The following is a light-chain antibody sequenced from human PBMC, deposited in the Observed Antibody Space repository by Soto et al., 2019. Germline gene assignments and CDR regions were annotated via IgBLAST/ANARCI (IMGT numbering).Light chain of an antibody. Sequence: EDALTQSPGTLSLSPGERATLSCRAGQNLASKYLAWYQQKAGQAPRLLIYGAASRATGIPDRFSGSGSGTDFTLTISRLEPEDFAVYYCQQYGSTFGQGTRLEIK. CDR1: QNLASKY. V-gene: IGKV3-20*01. CDR3: QQYGST. J-gene: IGKJ5*01. CDR2: GAA.